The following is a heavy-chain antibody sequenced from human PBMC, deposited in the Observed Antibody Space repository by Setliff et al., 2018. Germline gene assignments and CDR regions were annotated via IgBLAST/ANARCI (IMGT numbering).Heavy chain of an antibody. Sequence: SETLSLTCTVSGGSVNSGYDNWNWLRQPAGKGLEWIGHINRRGSTNFSPSLKSRATLSIDASKRQFSLKLTSVTAADTAVYYCARMSGFLYMDVWGKGTTVTVSS. CDR2: INRRGST. D-gene: IGHD3-3*01. V-gene: IGHV4-61*09. CDR3: ARMSGFLYMDV. J-gene: IGHJ6*03. CDR1: GGSVNSGYDN.